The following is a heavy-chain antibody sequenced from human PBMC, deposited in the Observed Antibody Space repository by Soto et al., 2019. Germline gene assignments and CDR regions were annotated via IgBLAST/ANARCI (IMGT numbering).Heavy chain of an antibody. CDR1: GFSFSTSGVG. J-gene: IGHJ5*02. CDR3: VSGSFPNWFDP. D-gene: IGHD3-10*01. Sequence: QVTLKESGPTLVKPTQTLTLTCTFSGFSFSTSGVGVGWIRQPPGKALEWVALIYWNDNKRYSPSLKSRLTNTKDTSKNQVVLIITNMDPVDTAIYYCVSGSFPNWFDPWGQGTLVTVSS. CDR2: IYWNDNK. V-gene: IGHV2-5*01.